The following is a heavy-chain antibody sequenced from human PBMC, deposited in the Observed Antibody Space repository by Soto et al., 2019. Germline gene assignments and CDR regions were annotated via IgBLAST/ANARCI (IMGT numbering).Heavy chain of an antibody. CDR3: ARGPDYYPHYYFDY. CDR2: ISYDGSNK. V-gene: IGHV3-30-3*01. Sequence: QAQLVESGGGVVQPGRSLRLSCAASGFTFSSYAMHGVRQAPGKGLEWVAVISYDGSNKYYADSVKGRFTISRDNSKNTLYLQMNSLRAEDTAVYYCARGPDYYPHYYFDYWGQGTLVTVSS. D-gene: IGHD1-26*01. CDR1: GFTFSSYA. J-gene: IGHJ4*02.